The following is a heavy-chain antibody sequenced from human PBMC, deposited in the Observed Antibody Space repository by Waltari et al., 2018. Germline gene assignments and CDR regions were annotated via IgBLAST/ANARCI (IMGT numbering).Heavy chain of an antibody. D-gene: IGHD3-9*01. V-gene: IGHV3-21*01. CDR3: AREGRHYDILTGYHNWFDP. CDR1: GFTFSSYS. J-gene: IGHJ5*02. Sequence: EVQLVESGGGLVKPGGSLRLSCAASGFTFSSYSMNWVRQAPGQGLEWVSSISSSSSYIYYADSVKGRFTISRDNAKNSLYLQMNSLRAEDTAVYYCAREGRHYDILTGYHNWFDPWGQGTLVTVSS. CDR2: ISSSSSYI.